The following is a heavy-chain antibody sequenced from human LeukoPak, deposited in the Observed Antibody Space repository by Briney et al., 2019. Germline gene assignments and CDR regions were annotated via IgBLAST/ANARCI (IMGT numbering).Heavy chain of an antibody. V-gene: IGHV3-48*03. Sequence: GGSLRLSCAASGFTFSSYEMNWVRQAPGKGLEWVSYISSSGSIIYYADFVKGRFTISRDNAKNSPYLQMNSLRAEDTAVYYCARSSDKPGAFDIWGQGTMVTVSS. J-gene: IGHJ3*02. D-gene: IGHD1-14*01. CDR3: ARSSDKPGAFDI. CDR1: GFTFSSYE. CDR2: ISSSGSII.